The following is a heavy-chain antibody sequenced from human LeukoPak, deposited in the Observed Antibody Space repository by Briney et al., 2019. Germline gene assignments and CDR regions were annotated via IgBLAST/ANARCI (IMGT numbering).Heavy chain of an antibody. V-gene: IGHV3-7*01. CDR1: GFTFSSYW. J-gene: IGHJ4*02. CDR2: IKQDGSEK. D-gene: IGHD5-18*01. CDR3: ARSLWPEDY. Sequence: GGSLRLSCAASGFTFSSYWMSWVRQAPGKGLEWVANIKQDGSEKNYVDSVKGRFTISRDNAKTSLYLQMNSLRAEDTAVYYCARSLWPEDYWGQGTLVTVST.